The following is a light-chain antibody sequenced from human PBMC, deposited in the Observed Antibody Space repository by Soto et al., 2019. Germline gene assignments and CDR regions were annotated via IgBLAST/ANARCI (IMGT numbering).Light chain of an antibody. Sequence: DIPMTQSPSSLSASVGDRVTNTCQASQDISNYLNWYQQKPGKAPKLLIYDASNLETGVPSRFSGSGSGTDFTFTISSLQPEDIATYYCQQYDNLPLTFGPGTKVDIK. V-gene: IGKV1-33*01. J-gene: IGKJ3*01. CDR2: DAS. CDR1: QDISNY. CDR3: QQYDNLPLT.